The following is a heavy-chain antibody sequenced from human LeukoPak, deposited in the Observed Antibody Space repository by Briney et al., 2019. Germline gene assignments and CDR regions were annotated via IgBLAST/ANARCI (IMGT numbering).Heavy chain of an antibody. Sequence: PSETLSLTCTVSGGSLSGGGYYWSWIRQLPGKGLEWLAYIYYSGTTDYNPSLKSRVAKSVDTSKNQFSLNLRSATAADTAVYFCASQLVRNYFDLWGQGTLVTVSS. D-gene: IGHD6-6*01. CDR1: GGSLSGGGYY. CDR3: ASQLVRNYFDL. V-gene: IGHV4-31*03. CDR2: IYYSGTT. J-gene: IGHJ4*02.